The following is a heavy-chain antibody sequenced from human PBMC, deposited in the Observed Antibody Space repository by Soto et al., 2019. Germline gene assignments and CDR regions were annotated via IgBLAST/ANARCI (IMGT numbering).Heavy chain of an antibody. J-gene: IGHJ4*02. D-gene: IGHD3-10*01. CDR1: GGSITSPNW. CDR3: ATGNVYYYGSGGLWDQ. Sequence: QVRLQESGPGLVNPSGTLSLTCVVSGGSITSPNWWTWVRQPPGRGLEWIAEMHHSGSTNYSPSLKSRVVMSIDKPKNQFSLKLTSVTAADTAVYYCATGNVYYYGSGGLWDQWGRGALVTVSS. CDR2: MHHSGST. V-gene: IGHV4-4*02.